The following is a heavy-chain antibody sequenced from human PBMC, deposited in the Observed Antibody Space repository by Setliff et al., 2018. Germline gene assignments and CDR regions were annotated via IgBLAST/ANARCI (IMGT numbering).Heavy chain of an antibody. CDR1: GYTFRTYA. V-gene: IGHV1-3*01. CDR2: INAGEDTT. CDR3: ARGATMVRGVIIYYYYYGMDV. J-gene: IGHJ6*02. Sequence: ASVKVSCKASGYTFRTYAMHWVRQAPGQRPEWMGWINAGEDTTKYSPKVQGRVAITRDTSARTVYLELSSLRSEDTAVYYCARGATMVRGVIIYYYYYGMDVWGQGTTVTVSS. D-gene: IGHD3-10*01.